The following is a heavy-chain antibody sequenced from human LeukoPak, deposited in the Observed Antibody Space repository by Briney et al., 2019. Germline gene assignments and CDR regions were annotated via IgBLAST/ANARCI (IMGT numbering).Heavy chain of an antibody. CDR2: IYTDGSYT. Sequence: RGSLRLSCAASGFVFSSYWMHWVRQVPGRGLVWVSRIYTDGSYTNYADSVKGRFTISRDNAKNTLSLHMNSLRAEDMGVYYCARGDDESLDHWGQGTLVPVSS. CDR1: GFVFSSYW. CDR3: ARGDDESLDH. V-gene: IGHV3-74*01. D-gene: IGHD3-16*01. J-gene: IGHJ4*02.